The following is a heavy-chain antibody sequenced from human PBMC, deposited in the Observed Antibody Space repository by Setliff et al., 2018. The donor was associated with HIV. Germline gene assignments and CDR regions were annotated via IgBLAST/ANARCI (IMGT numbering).Heavy chain of an antibody. CDR1: GGSISSYY. CDR2: IYYSGST. CDR3: ATYTFGGVISRGFFDY. V-gene: IGHV4-59*01. J-gene: IGHJ4*02. Sequence: SETLSLTCIVPGGSISSYYWSWIRQPPGKGLEWIGYIYYSGSTNYNPSLKSRVTISVDTSKNQFSLKLSSVTAADTAVYYCATYTFGGVISRGFFDYWGQGTLVTVSS. D-gene: IGHD3-16*02.